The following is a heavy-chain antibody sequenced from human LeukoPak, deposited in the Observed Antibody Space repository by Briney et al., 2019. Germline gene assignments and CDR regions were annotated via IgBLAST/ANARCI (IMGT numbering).Heavy chain of an antibody. V-gene: IGHV3-23*01. J-gene: IGHJ4*02. CDR1: GFIFNNYG. CDR3: AKGSSGYFAEL. D-gene: IGHD3-22*01. Sequence: GGSLRLSCAASGFIFNNYGLIWVRQAPGKGLEWVSAISNDGGGTQYADFVKGRFTISRDNSKHTLFLQMNSLRAEDTALYYCAKGSSGYFAELWGQGTLVTVSS. CDR2: ISNDGGGT.